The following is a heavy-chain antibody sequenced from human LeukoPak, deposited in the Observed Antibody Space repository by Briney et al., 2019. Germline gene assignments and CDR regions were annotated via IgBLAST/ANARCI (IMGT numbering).Heavy chain of an antibody. Sequence: GGSLRLSCKASGFTFSSYWMSWVRQAPGKGLEWVANIRQDGSEKYYVGSVKGRFTISRDNAKNSLYLQMDSLRAEETGVFFCARGARARVFDIWGQGTMVTVSS. CDR1: GFTFSSYW. J-gene: IGHJ3*02. V-gene: IGHV3-7*05. CDR3: ARGARARVFDI. CDR2: IRQDGSEK.